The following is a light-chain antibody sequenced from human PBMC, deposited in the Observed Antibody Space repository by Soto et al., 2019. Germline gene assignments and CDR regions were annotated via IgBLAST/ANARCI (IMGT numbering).Light chain of an antibody. Sequence: QSVLTQPASVSGSPGQSITISCTGTSSDVGGNKYVSWYQHYPGKAPKLMICDVSNRPSGVSNRFSGSKSGNTASLTISGLQAEDEADYYCSAFKGTTYVFGTGTKVT. CDR2: DVS. CDR1: SSDVGGNKY. J-gene: IGLJ1*01. CDR3: SAFKGTTYV. V-gene: IGLV2-14*03.